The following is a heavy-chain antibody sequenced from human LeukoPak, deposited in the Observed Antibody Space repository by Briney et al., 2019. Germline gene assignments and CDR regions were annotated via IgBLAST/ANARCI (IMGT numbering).Heavy chain of an antibody. V-gene: IGHV1-69*05. D-gene: IGHD2-21*02. Sequence: GSSVRVSCKASGGTFSSYAISWVRQAPGQGLEWMGGIIPIFGTANYAQKFQGRVTITTDESTSTAYMELSSLRSEDTAVHYCAREVSCGGDCSGGAFDAFDIWGQGTMVTVSS. CDR1: GGTFSSYA. CDR2: IIPIFGTA. CDR3: AREVSCGGDCSGGAFDAFDI. J-gene: IGHJ3*02.